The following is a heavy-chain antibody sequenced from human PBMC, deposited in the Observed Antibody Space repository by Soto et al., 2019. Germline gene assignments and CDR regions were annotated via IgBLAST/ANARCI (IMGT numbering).Heavy chain of an antibody. D-gene: IGHD5-12*01. CDR1: GGTFSSYA. Sequence: GASVKVSCKASGGTFSSYAISWVRQAPGQGLEWMGGIIPIFGTANYAQKFQGRVTITADESTSTAYMELSSLRSEDTAVYYCARDFFVDIVATTPAFDIWGQGTMVTVSS. V-gene: IGHV1-69*13. CDR2: IIPIFGTA. J-gene: IGHJ3*02. CDR3: ARDFFVDIVATTPAFDI.